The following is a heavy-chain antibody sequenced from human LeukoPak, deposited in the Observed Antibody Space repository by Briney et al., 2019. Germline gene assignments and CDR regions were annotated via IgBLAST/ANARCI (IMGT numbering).Heavy chain of an antibody. Sequence: PGGSLRLSCAASGFSFSHYNMNWVRQAPGKGLEWVSSISTSSDSKYYADSVKGRFTISRDNAKRSVYLQMDSLRAEDTAVYYCARGANDFWAHYYGMDVWGQGTTVTVSS. CDR1: GFSFSHYN. D-gene: IGHD3-3*01. V-gene: IGHV3-21*01. CDR2: ISTSSDSK. CDR3: ARGANDFWAHYYGMDV. J-gene: IGHJ6*02.